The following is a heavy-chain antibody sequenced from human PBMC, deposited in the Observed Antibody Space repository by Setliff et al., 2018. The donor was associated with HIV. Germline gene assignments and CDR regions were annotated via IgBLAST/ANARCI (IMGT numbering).Heavy chain of an antibody. Sequence: SETLSLTCTVSGGSISSYYWSWIRQPPGKGLEWIGYIYYSGSTNYNPSLKSRVTISVDTSKNQFSLKLSSVTAADTAVYYCARATNAYLTYNWFDPWGQGTLVTVSS. CDR1: GGSISSYY. J-gene: IGHJ5*02. CDR3: ARATNAYLTYNWFDP. D-gene: IGHD1-26*01. V-gene: IGHV4-59*01. CDR2: IYYSGST.